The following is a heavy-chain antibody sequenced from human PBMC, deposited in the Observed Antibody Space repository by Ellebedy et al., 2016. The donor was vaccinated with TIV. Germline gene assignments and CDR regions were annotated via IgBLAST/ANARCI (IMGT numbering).Heavy chain of an antibody. Sequence: GESLKISCAASGFTFSSYAMSWVRQAPGKGLVWVSAISGSGDSTYFADSVKGRFTISRDNSTNTLYLQMNSLRAEDTAVYYCAKAYYDFWSGYYAYYYYYGMDVWGQGTTVTVSS. J-gene: IGHJ6*02. CDR1: GFTFSSYA. D-gene: IGHD3-3*01. CDR3: AKAYYDFWSGYYAYYYYYGMDV. CDR2: ISGSGDST. V-gene: IGHV3-23*01.